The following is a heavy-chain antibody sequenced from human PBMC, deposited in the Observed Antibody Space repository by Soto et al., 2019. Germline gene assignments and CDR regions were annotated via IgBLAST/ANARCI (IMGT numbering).Heavy chain of an antibody. J-gene: IGHJ4*02. Sequence: GSLRLSCAASGFTFSNAWMSWVRQAPGKGLEWVGRIKSKTDGGTTDYAAPVKGRFTISRDDSKTLLYLQMNSLKTEDTAVYYCTTNGGTYYDILTGYPYYFDYWGQGTLVTVSS. CDR1: GFTFSNAW. V-gene: IGHV3-15*01. D-gene: IGHD3-9*01. CDR3: TTNGGTYYDILTGYPYYFDY. CDR2: IKSKTDGGTT.